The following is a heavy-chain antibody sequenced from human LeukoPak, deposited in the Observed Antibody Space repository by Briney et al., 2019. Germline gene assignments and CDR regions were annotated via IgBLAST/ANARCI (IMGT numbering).Heavy chain of an antibody. CDR3: AKDSYGKGDF. CDR1: GFTFSYHW. Sequence: GGSLRLSCAASGFTFSYHWMTWVRQAPGKGLEWVANIKNDGAVKNYVDSVKGRFTISRDNAKNSLYLQMNSLRAEDTAVYYCAKDSYGKGDFWGQGVLATVSS. D-gene: IGHD2-21*01. V-gene: IGHV3-7*01. CDR2: IKNDGAVK. J-gene: IGHJ4*02.